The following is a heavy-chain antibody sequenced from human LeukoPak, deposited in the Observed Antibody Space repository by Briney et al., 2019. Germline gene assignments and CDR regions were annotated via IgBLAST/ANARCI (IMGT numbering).Heavy chain of an antibody. J-gene: IGHJ4*02. V-gene: IGHV3-30*02. CDR2: IRYDGSNK. CDR3: ATITGSPDY. Sequence: GGSLRLSCAASGFTFSSYGMHWVRQAPGKGLEWVAFIRYDGSNKYYADSVRGRFTISRDNSKNTVYLQMGSLRAEDTSLYYCATITGSPDYWGQGSLVTVSS. CDR1: GFTFSSYG. D-gene: IGHD1-20*01.